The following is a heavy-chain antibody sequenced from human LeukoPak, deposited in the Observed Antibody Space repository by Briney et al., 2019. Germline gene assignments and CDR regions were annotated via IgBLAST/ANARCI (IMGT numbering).Heavy chain of an antibody. D-gene: IGHD2-2*01. CDR3: ATGEVPAAIWRYYYGMDV. V-gene: IGHV1-24*01. J-gene: IGHJ6*02. CDR1: GYTLTELS. Sequence: ASVKVSCKVSGYTLTELSMHWVRQAPGKGLEWMGGFGPEDGETIYAQKFQGRVTMTEDTSTDTAYMELSSLRSEDTAVYYCATGEVPAAIWRYYYGMDVWGQGTTVTVSS. CDR2: FGPEDGET.